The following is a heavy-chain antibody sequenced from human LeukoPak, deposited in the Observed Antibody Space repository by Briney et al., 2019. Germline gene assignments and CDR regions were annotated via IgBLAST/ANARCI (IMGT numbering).Heavy chain of an antibody. CDR2: ISSSSSYI. V-gene: IGHV3-21*01. CDR3: ARDLSIAVAGRSYFDY. Sequence: GGSLRLSCAASGFTFSSYSMNWVRQAPGKGLEWVSSISSSSSYIYYADSVKGRFTISRDNAKNSLYLQVNSLRAEDTAVYYCARDLSIAVAGRSYFDYWGQGTLVTVSS. CDR1: GFTFSSYS. D-gene: IGHD6-19*01. J-gene: IGHJ4*02.